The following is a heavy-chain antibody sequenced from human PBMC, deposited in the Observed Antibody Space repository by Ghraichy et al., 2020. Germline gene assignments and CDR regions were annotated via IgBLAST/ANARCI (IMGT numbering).Heavy chain of an antibody. CDR2: IYTSGST. CDR3: ARDHITMVRGVIVHYFDY. Sequence: SETLSLTCTVSGGSISSYYWSWIRQPAGKGLEWIGRIYTSGSTNYNPSLKSRVTMSVDTSKNRFSLKLSSVTAADTAVYYCARDHITMVRGVIVHYFDYWGQGTLVTVSS. J-gene: IGHJ4*02. D-gene: IGHD3-10*01. V-gene: IGHV4-4*07. CDR1: GGSISSYY.